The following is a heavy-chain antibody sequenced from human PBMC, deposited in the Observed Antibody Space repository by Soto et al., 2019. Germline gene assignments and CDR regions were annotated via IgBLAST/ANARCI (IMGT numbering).Heavy chain of an antibody. CDR1: GFTFSSYG. CDR3: AKTLLEWLLWVLWFDP. V-gene: IGHV3-30*18. J-gene: IGHJ5*02. Sequence: PGGSLRLSCAASGFTFSSYGMHWVRQAPGKGLEWVAVISYDGSNKYYADSVKGRFTISRDNSKNTLYLQMNSLRAEDTAVYYCAKTLLEWLLWVLWFDPWGQGTLVTVSS. D-gene: IGHD3-3*01. CDR2: ISYDGSNK.